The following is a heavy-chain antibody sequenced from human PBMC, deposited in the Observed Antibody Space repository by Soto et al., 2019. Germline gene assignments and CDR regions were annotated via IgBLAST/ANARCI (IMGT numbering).Heavy chain of an antibody. CDR3: ARRTNGYFGY. V-gene: IGHV3-23*03. D-gene: IGHD2-8*01. CDR2: ILSDYNK. CDR1: GFTFSDYT. J-gene: IGHJ4*02. Sequence: EVHLLESGGGLVQPGGSLTLSCAASGFTFSDYTMSWVRQAPGQVLECISVILSDYNKFYADSVRGRFTISRDNSKNTLYLKMNSLRAADTAVYYCARRTNGYFGYWGQGALVTVSS.